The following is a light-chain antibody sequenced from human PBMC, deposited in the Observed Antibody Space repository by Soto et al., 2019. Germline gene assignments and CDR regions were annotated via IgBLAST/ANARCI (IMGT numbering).Light chain of an antibody. Sequence: EVVLTQSPDTLSLSPGETATLSCRASQTVDRYVAWYQQKPGQAPRLLIYDASKRATGVPARFSGSGSGTDFTLTISSLEPEDFAVYYCQQRSNWPPGYTFGQGTKVDIK. V-gene: IGKV3-11*01. CDR1: QTVDRY. CDR2: DAS. J-gene: IGKJ2*01. CDR3: QQRSNWPPGYT.